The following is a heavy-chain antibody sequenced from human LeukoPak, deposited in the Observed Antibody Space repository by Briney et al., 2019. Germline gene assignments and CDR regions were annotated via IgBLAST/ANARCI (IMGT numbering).Heavy chain of an antibody. CDR3: ASTGGNCGGDCYQDY. V-gene: IGHV1-69*13. J-gene: IGHJ4*02. CDR1: GGTFSSYA. CDR2: IIPIFGTA. Sequence: GASVKVSCKASGGTFSSYAISWVRQAPGQGLEWMGGIIPIFGTANYAQKFQGRVAITADESTSTAYMELSSLRSEDTAVYYCASTGGNCGGDCYQDYWGQGTLVTVSS. D-gene: IGHD2-21*02.